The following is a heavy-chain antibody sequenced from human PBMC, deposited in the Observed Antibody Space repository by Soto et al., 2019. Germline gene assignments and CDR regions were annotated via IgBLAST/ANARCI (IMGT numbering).Heavy chain of an antibody. D-gene: IGHD2-15*01. CDR2: INAGKGNT. J-gene: IGHJ5*01. CDR3: ARDRVWIKVVSERDYFDS. CDR1: GCTFTKYI. V-gene: IGHV1-3*01. Sequence: GASVMVSCKASGCTFTKYIIHWVRQAPGQSLEWMGWINAGKGNTKYSQKFQGRVTITRDTSASKAYLKLRSLRCEDTAVYRGARDRVWIKVVSERDYFDSWGPGTLVTVSS.